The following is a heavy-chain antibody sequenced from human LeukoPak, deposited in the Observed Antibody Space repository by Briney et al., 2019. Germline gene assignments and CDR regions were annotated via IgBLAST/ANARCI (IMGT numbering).Heavy chain of an antibody. V-gene: IGHV4-59*01. J-gene: IGHJ5*02. D-gene: IGHD3-10*02. Sequence: SETLSLTCTVSGGSISSYYWSWIRQPPGKGLELIGYIYYSGSTNYKPSLESRVTISVDTSKNQFSLKLSSVTAADTAVYYCARAVPWFDPWGQGTLVTVSS. CDR3: ARAVPWFDP. CDR2: IYYSGST. CDR1: GGSISSYY.